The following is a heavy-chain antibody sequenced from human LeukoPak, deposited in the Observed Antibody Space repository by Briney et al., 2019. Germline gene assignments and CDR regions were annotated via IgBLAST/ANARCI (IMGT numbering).Heavy chain of an antibody. CDR1: GGSISSYY. CDR2: IHYSGST. Sequence: SETLSLTCTVSGGSISSYYWSLIRQPPGKGLEWIGYIHYSGSTKYNPSLKSRVTIAVDTSKNQFSLKLTSITAADTAVYYCARRRIYYHFDYWGQGALVTVSS. CDR3: ARRRIYYHFDY. J-gene: IGHJ4*02. D-gene: IGHD3-22*01. V-gene: IGHV4-59*08.